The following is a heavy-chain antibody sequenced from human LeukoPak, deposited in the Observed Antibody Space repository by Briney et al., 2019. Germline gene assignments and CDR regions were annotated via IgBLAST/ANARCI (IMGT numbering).Heavy chain of an antibody. J-gene: IGHJ4*02. CDR2: MNPNTGHT. CDR3: ARGEERWLQFAY. Sequence: ASVKVSCKTSGYTFTSFDINWVRQATGQGLEWMGWMNPNTGHTGYAQKFQGRVTMTRDTSISTAYMELSRLRSDDTAVYYCARGEERWLQFAYWGQGTLVTVSS. V-gene: IGHV1-8*01. CDR1: GYTFTSFD. D-gene: IGHD5-24*01.